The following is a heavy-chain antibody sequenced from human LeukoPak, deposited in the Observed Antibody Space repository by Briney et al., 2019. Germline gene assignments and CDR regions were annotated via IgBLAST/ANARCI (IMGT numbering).Heavy chain of an antibody. CDR1: GFTFDDYA. V-gene: IGHV3-9*01. CDR2: ISWNSGSI. D-gene: IGHD6-13*01. CDR3: AKDISGGAAAANYAFDI. Sequence: GGSLRLSCAASGFTFDDYAMHWVRQAPGKGLEWVSGISWNSGSIGYADSVKGRFTISRDNAKNSLYLQMNSLRAEDTALYYCAKDISGGAAAANYAFDIWGQGTMVTVCS. J-gene: IGHJ3*02.